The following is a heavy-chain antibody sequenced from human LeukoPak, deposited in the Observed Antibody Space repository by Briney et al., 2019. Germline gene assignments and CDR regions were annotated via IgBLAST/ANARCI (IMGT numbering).Heavy chain of an antibody. CDR1: GGSISSGSYY. CDR2: IYTSGGT. Sequence: PSQTLSLTCTVSGGSISSGSYYWSWIRQPAGEGLEWIGRIYTSGGTNYNPPLKSRVTISVDTSKNQFSLKLSSVTAADTAVYYCASAPIGYYDILTGYPIGAEYFQHWGQGTLVTVSS. J-gene: IGHJ1*01. V-gene: IGHV4-61*02. CDR3: ASAPIGYYDILTGYPIGAEYFQH. D-gene: IGHD3-9*01.